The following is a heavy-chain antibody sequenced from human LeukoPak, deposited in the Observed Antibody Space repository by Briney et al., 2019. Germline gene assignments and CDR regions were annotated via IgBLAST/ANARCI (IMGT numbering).Heavy chain of an antibody. V-gene: IGHV3-23*01. CDR3: ARISAYDDY. D-gene: IGHD5-12*01. CDR1: GFTFSSYA. Sequence: GGALRLSCAASGFTFSSYAMSWVRQAPGRGLEWVSAISGSGGSTYYADSVKGRFTISRDNSKNTLYLQMNSLRAEDTAVYYCARISAYDDYWGQGTLVTVSS. CDR2: ISGSGGST. J-gene: IGHJ4*02.